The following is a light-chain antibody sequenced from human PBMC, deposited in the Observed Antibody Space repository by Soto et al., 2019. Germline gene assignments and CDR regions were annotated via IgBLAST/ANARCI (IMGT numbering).Light chain of an antibody. CDR1: QSVSSNY. Sequence: IVLTQSPGTLSLSPGERATLSCRAGQSVSSNYLAWYQQKPGQAPRLLIYAASNRATGIPDRFSGSGSGRDFTRTIDGLEPDDFLVYYCQQYGYTPIAYGQGTRLEIK. J-gene: IGKJ5*01. V-gene: IGKV3-20*01. CDR2: AAS. CDR3: QQYGYTPIA.